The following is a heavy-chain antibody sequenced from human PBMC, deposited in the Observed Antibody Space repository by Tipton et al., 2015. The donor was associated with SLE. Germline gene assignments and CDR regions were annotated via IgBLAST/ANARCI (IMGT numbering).Heavy chain of an antibody. D-gene: IGHD2-21*01. CDR2: IRGSGDTT. Sequence: SLRLSCAASGFTFSNYAMIWIRQAPGKGLEWVSGIRGSGDTTYYAGSVQGRFTVSRDNSKNTLYLQMNSLRAEDTAVYYCTKGSYIDSYEPVCWGQGTLVTVSS. CDR1: GFTFSNYA. V-gene: IGHV3-23*01. J-gene: IGHJ4*02. CDR3: TKGSYIDSYEPVC.